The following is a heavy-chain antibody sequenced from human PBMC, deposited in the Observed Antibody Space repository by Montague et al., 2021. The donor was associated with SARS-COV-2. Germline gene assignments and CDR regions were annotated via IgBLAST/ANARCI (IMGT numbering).Heavy chain of an antibody. V-gene: IGHV4-34*01. J-gene: IGHJ4*02. CDR3: ARRVDTWGFRFDS. Sequence: SETLSLTCGVDGGSLIDYYWTWIRQSPGRGLEWFGEINHRGNTNYSPSFKSRVDMSVDTSKNHISLKLTSVTAADTAVYYCARRVDTWGFRFDSWGQGALSPSPQ. CDR1: GGSLIDYY. CDR2: INHRGNT. D-gene: IGHD7-27*01.